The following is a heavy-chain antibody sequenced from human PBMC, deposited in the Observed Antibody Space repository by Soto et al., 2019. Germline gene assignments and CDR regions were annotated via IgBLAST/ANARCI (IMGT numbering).Heavy chain of an antibody. CDR3: ARGRSHAWELLLQYFDY. J-gene: IGHJ4*02. CDR2: VYYSGST. CDR1: GGSVSNSY. V-gene: IGHV4-59*02. Sequence: SETVSLTCTVSGGSVSNSYWGWIRQPPGKGLEWVAYVYYSGSTNYNPSLGSRVTISVDKSKNQFSLKMTSVTGADTAVYYCARGRSHAWELLLQYFDYWGPGTLVTVFS. D-gene: IGHD1-26*01.